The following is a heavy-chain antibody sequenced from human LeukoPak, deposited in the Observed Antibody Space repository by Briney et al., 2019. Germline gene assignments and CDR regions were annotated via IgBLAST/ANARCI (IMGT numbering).Heavy chain of an antibody. V-gene: IGHV3-21*01. J-gene: IGHJ6*03. CDR2: ISSSSSYI. Sequence: GGSLRLSCAASGFTFSSYSMNWVRQAPGKGLEWVSSISSSSSYIYYADSVKDRFTISRDNARNSLYLQMNSLRAEDTAVYYCARALDYGEYYYYYMDVWGKGTTVTVSS. CDR3: ARALDYGEYYYYYMDV. CDR1: GFTFSSYS. D-gene: IGHD4-17*01.